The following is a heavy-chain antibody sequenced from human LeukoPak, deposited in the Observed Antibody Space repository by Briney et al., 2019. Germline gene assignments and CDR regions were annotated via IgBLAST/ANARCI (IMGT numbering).Heavy chain of an antibody. V-gene: IGHV6-1*01. CDR2: TYYRSKWYN. CDR1: GDIFSSNSAA. J-gene: IGHJ6*02. Sequence: SQTLSLTRAISGDIFSSNSAAWNWIRQSPSRGLEWLGRTYYRSKWYNDYAVSVKSRITINPDTSKNQFSLQLNSVTPEDTAVYYCARSGRTAARLVGMDVWGQGTTVTVSS. D-gene: IGHD6-6*01. CDR3: ARSGRTAARLVGMDV.